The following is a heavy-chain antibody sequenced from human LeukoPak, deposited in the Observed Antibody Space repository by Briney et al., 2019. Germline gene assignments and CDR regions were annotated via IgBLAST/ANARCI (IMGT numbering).Heavy chain of an antibody. CDR2: IYHSGST. V-gene: IGHV4-38-2*02. J-gene: IGHJ5*02. CDR1: GYSISSGYY. Sequence: SETLSLTCTVSGYSISSGYYWGWIRQPPGKGLEWIGSIYHSGSTYYNPSLKSRVTISVDTSKDQFSLKLSSVTAADTAVYYCARDHFAPRWFDPWGQGTLVTVSS. D-gene: IGHD3-3*02. CDR3: ARDHFAPRWFDP.